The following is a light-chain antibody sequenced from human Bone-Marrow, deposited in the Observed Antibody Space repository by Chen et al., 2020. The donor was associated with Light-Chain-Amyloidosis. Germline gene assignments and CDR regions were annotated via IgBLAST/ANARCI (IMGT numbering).Light chain of an antibody. CDR3: QVWDRSSDRPV. V-gene: IGLV3-21*02. J-gene: IGLJ3*02. Sequence: SYVLTQPSSVSVAPGQTATIACGGNNIGSTSVHWYQQTPGQAPLLVVYDDSDRPSGIPGRLSGSESGNTATLTISRVEAGDEADYYCQVWDRSSDRPVFGGGTKLTVL. CDR1: NIGSTS. CDR2: DDS.